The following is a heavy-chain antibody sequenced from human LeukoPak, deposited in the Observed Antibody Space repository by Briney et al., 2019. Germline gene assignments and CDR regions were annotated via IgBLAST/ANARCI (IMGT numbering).Heavy chain of an antibody. D-gene: IGHD1-20*01. J-gene: IGHJ3*02. Sequence: SETLSLTCAVYGGSFSGYYWSWIRQPPGKGLEWIGEINHSGSTNYNPSLKSRVTISVDTSKNQFSLKLSSVTAADTAVYYCARQLTGDKDAFDIWGQGTMVTVSS. CDR1: GGSFSGYY. V-gene: IGHV4-34*01. CDR3: ARQLTGDKDAFDI. CDR2: INHSGST.